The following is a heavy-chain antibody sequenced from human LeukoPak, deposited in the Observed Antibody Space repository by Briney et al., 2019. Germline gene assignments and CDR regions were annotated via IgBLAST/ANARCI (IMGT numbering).Heavy chain of an antibody. CDR3: ARDVDTAMVDY. Sequence: ASAKVSCKASGYTFTSYGISWVRHAPGQGLEWMGWISAYNGNTNYAQKLQGRVTMTTDTSTSTAYMELRSLRSDDTAVYYCARDVDTAMVDYWGQGTLVTVSS. CDR1: GYTFTSYG. J-gene: IGHJ4*02. D-gene: IGHD5-18*01. CDR2: ISAYNGNT. V-gene: IGHV1-18*04.